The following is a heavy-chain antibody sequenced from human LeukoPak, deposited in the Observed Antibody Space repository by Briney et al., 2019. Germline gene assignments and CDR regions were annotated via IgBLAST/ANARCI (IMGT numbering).Heavy chain of an antibody. CDR2: ISSSGSTI. J-gene: IGHJ4*02. CDR3: ARETKRNTVTTGY. CDR1: GFTFSSYE. Sequence: GGSLRLSCAASGFTFSSYEMNWVRQAPGKGLEWVSYISSSGSTIYYADSVKGRFTISRDNAENSLYLQMNSLRAEDTAVYYCARETKRNTVTTGYWGQGTLVTVSS. V-gene: IGHV3-48*03. D-gene: IGHD4-17*01.